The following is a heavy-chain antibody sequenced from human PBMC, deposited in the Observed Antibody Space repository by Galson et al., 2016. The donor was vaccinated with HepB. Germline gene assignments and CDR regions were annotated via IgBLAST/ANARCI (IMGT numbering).Heavy chain of an antibody. J-gene: IGHJ5*02. D-gene: IGHD6-19*01. Sequence: TLSLTCSVSGGSIGRGDYYWSWIRQFPGKGLEWTGYIYYSGSTYFNPSLKSRLSMSVDASKNQFSLQLTSVTAADTAVYYCARYRGAVAATGWFDPWGQGTLVTVSS. CDR2: IYYSGST. CDR1: GGSIGRGDYY. V-gene: IGHV4-30-4*08. CDR3: ARYRGAVAATGWFDP.